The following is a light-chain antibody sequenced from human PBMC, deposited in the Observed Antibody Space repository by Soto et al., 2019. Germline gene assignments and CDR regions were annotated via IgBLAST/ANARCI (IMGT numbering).Light chain of an antibody. CDR2: AAS. CDR3: QQVYGHPPA. J-gene: IGKJ5*01. CDR1: QSISSY. Sequence: DIQMTQSPSSLCASVGDRVTITCRASQSISSYLNWYQQKPGKAPKLLIYAASSLQSGVPSRFSGSGSGTEFTLTISSLQPEDVATYFCQQVYGHPPAFGPGTRLEIK. V-gene: IGKV1-39*01.